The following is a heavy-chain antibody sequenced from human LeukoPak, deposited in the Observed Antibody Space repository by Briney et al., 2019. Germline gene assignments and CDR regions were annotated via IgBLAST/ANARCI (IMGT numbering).Heavy chain of an antibody. Sequence: ASVKVSCKASGYTFTGYYMHWVRQAPGQGLEWMGWINPNSGGTNYAQKFQGRVTMTRDTSISTAYMELSRLRSDDTAVYYCARATPYDYVWGSFDYWGQGTLVTVSS. CDR3: ARATPYDYVWGSFDY. J-gene: IGHJ4*02. V-gene: IGHV1-2*02. D-gene: IGHD3-16*01. CDR2: INPNSGGT. CDR1: GYTFTGYY.